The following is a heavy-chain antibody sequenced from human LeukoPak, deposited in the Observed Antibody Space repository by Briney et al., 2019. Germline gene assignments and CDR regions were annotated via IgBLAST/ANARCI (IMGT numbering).Heavy chain of an antibody. D-gene: IGHD5-24*01. J-gene: IGHJ4*02. CDR3: AKDQRDGYNLFGVY. CDR2: ISSSGSTI. Sequence: GGSLRLSCAASGFTFSDYYMSWIRQAPGKGLEWVSYISSSGSTIYYADSVKGRFTISRDNAKNSLYLQMNSLRAEDTAVYYCAKDQRDGYNLFGVYWGQGTLVTVSS. CDR1: GFTFSDYY. V-gene: IGHV3-11*01.